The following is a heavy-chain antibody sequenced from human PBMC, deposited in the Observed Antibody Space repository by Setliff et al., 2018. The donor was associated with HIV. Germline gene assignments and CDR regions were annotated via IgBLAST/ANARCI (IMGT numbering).Heavy chain of an antibody. Sequence: PGGSLRLSCAASGFSLSGFEMNWVRQAPGKGLEWVASITSSGSGTGTDYADSVKDQFTISRDNSKNTLYLQMKSLRAEDTAIYYCATRVAYSSGWDEYLQHWGQGTLVTVSS. CDR3: ATRVAYSSGWDEYLQH. J-gene: IGHJ1*01. CDR1: GFSLSGFE. CDR2: ITSSGSGTGT. V-gene: IGHV3-48*03. D-gene: IGHD6-19*01.